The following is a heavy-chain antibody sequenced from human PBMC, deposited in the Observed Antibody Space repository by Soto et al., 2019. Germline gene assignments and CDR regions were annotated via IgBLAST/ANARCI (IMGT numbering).Heavy chain of an antibody. Sequence: EVQVLESGGGLVQPGGSLRLSCAASGFTFSSYGMNWVRQAPGKGLEWVSGIRSDGDTTYNADSVKGRFTVSRDTSKNTVDLQMNNMRAEDTAVYYCAKGKGVGATPDGANCWGQGTLVTVSS. CDR2: IRSDGDTT. CDR3: AKGKGVGATPDGANC. J-gene: IGHJ4*02. V-gene: IGHV3-23*01. D-gene: IGHD1-26*01. CDR1: GFTFSSYG.